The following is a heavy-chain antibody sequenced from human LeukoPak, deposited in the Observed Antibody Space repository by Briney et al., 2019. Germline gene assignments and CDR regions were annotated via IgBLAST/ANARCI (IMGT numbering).Heavy chain of an antibody. CDR2: INHSGST. CDR3: ARGPPLGDSSGYPFDY. J-gene: IGHJ4*02. V-gene: IGHV4-34*01. D-gene: IGHD3-22*01. Sequence: SETLSLTCAVYGGSFSGYYWSWIRQPPGKGLEWIGEINHSGSTNYNPSLKSRVTISVDTSKNQFSLKLSSVTAADTAVYYCARGPPLGDSSGYPFDYWGQGTLVTVSS. CDR1: GGSFSGYY.